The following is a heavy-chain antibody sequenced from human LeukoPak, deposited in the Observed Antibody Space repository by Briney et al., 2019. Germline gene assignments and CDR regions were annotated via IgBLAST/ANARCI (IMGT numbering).Heavy chain of an antibody. CDR1: GFTFSSYW. V-gene: IGHV3-74*01. CDR3: AKDRYSDIVVVPAASEGNVLGY. D-gene: IGHD2-2*01. CDR2: IKTDGTSP. J-gene: IGHJ4*02. Sequence: GGSLRLSCAASGFTFSSYWMSWVRQAPGKGLVWVSRIKTDGTSPSYVDSVKGRFTISRDNAKNTLYLQMNSLRAEDTAVYYCAKDRYSDIVVVPAASEGNVLGYWGQGTLVTVSS.